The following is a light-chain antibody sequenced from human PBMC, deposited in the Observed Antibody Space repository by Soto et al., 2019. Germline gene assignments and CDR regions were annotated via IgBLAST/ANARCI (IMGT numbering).Light chain of an antibody. J-gene: IGKJ5*01. V-gene: IGKV3-11*01. CDR2: DAS. Sequence: PGERATLSCRASQSVSNYLGWYQQKPGQAPRLLIYDASNRATGIPARFSGSGSGTDFTLTISSLETEDFAVYYCQHRGTFGQGTRPEIK. CDR1: QSVSNY. CDR3: QHRGT.